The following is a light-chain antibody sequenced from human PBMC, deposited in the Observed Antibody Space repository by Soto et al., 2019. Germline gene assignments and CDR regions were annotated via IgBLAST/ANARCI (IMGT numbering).Light chain of an antibody. CDR3: SSYTTSSTRV. J-gene: IGLJ1*01. CDR1: SSDVGAYNY. CDR2: GVT. V-gene: IGLV2-14*01. Sequence: SALTQPASVSGSPGQSITISCTGTSSDVGAYNYVSWYQQYPGKAPKLIIYGVTNRPSGVSNRFSGSKTGNTASLTISGLQAEDEADYYCSSYTTSSTRVFGTGTKVTVL.